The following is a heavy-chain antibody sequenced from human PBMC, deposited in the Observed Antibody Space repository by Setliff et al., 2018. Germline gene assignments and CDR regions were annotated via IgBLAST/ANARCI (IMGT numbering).Heavy chain of an antibody. CDR2: IYYSGST. Sequence: SETLSLTCTVSGGSISSSSYYWGWIRQPPGKGLEWIGSIYYSGSTYYNPSLKSRVTISVDTSKNQLSLKLRSVIAADTGVYYCRFWDGNYKNDYWGQGTLVTVSS. V-gene: IGHV4-39*07. J-gene: IGHJ4*02. CDR1: GGSISSSSYY. D-gene: IGHD3-3*01. CDR3: RFWDGNYKNDY.